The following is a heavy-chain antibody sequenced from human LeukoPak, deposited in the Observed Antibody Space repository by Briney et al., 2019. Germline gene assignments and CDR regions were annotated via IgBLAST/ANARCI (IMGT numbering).Heavy chain of an antibody. CDR1: GFTFSSSG. CDR2: IWYDGSNK. Sequence: PGGSLRLSCAASGFTFSSSGMHWVRQPPGKGLEWVAVIWYDGSNKYYADSVKGRFTISRDNSKNTLYLQMNSLRAEDTAVYYCARGDSSSWPFDYGMDVWGQGTTVTVSS. D-gene: IGHD6-13*01. V-gene: IGHV3-33*01. CDR3: ARGDSSSWPFDYGMDV. J-gene: IGHJ6*02.